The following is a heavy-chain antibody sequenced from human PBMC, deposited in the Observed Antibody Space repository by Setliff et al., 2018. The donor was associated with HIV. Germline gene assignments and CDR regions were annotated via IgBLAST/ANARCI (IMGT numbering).Heavy chain of an antibody. CDR3: ARRSRTGTSYPFDY. V-gene: IGHV4-39*01. CDR1: GGSISSSSYY. J-gene: IGHJ4*02. CDR2: IYYSGST. Sequence: PSETLSLTCTVSGGSISSSSYYWGWIRQPPGKGLEWIGSIYYSGSTYYNPSLKSRVTISVDTSENQFSLKLSSVTAADTAVYYCARRSRTGTSYPFDYWGQGTLVTVSS. D-gene: IGHD1-1*01.